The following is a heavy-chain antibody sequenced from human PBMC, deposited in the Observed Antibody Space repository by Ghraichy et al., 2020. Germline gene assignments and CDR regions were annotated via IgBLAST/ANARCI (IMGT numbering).Heavy chain of an antibody. J-gene: IGHJ6*03. CDR2: INHSGST. CDR1: GGSFSGYY. V-gene: IGHV4-34*01. CDR3: ARELGYCSSTSCDNYYYYMDV. Sequence: SETLSLTCAVYGGSFSGYYWSWIRQPPGKGLEWIGEINHSGSTNYNPSLKSRVTISVDTSKNQFSLKLSSVTAADTAVYYCARELGYCSSTSCDNYYYYMDVRGKGTTVTVSS. D-gene: IGHD2-2*02.